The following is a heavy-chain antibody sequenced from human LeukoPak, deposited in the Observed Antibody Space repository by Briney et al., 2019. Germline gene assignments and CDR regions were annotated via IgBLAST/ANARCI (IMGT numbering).Heavy chain of an antibody. CDR1: GFTFSSYA. D-gene: IGHD1-1*01. Sequence: GGSLRLSSAASGFTFSSYAVSWVRQAPGEGLEWVSAISGSGGSTYYADSVKGRFTISRDNSKNTLYLQMNSLRAEDTAVYYCAKTGWVNDLYFDYWGQGTLVTVSS. CDR3: AKTGWVNDLYFDY. CDR2: ISGSGGST. J-gene: IGHJ4*02. V-gene: IGHV3-23*01.